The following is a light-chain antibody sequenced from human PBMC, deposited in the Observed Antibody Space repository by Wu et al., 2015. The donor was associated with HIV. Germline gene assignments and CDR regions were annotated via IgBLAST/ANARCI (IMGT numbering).Light chain of an antibody. CDR2: DAS. J-gene: IGKJ4*01. Sequence: EIVLTQSPATLSLFPGERATLSCRASQSVSSYLAWYQQRPGQAPRLLIYDASNRATGVPGRFSGSGSATDFTLTISSLEPEDFAVYYCQQYGSSLLTFGGGTKVEIK. CDR1: QSVSSY. V-gene: IGKV3-11*01. CDR3: QQYGSSLLT.